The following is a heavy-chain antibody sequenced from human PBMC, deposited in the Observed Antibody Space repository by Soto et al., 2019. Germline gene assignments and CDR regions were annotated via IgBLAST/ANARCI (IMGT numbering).Heavy chain of an antibody. CDR2: IYWDDDK. V-gene: IGHV2-5*02. Sequence: QITLKESGPTLVKPTQTLTLTCTFSGFSLSTSGVGVGWIRQPPGKALEWLAVIYWDDDKRYSPSLKSRLTITKDTSKNQLVLTMTNMDPVDTATYYSAHILVAIHTPNYWGQGTLVTVSS. CDR3: AHILVAIHTPNY. D-gene: IGHD2-8*02. J-gene: IGHJ4*02. CDR1: GFSLSTSGVG.